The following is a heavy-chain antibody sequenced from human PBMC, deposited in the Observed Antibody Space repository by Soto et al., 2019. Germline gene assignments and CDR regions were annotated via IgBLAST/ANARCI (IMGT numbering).Heavy chain of an antibody. V-gene: IGHV3-21*01. CDR3: ARDSPQATDDAFDI. J-gene: IGHJ3*02. Sequence: GGSLRLSCAASGFTFSSYSMNWVRQAPGKGLEWVSSISSSSSYIYYADSVKGRFTISRDNAKNSLYLQMNSLRAEDTAVYYCARDSPQATDDAFDIWGQGTMVTVSS. CDR1: GFTFSSYS. CDR2: ISSSSSYI.